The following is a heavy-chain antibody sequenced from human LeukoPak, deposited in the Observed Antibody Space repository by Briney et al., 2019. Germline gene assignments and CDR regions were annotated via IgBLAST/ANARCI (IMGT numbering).Heavy chain of an antibody. CDR1: ALTFNSCG. D-gene: IGHD3-22*01. CDR3: AKDRSYYDSGGFRNFDY. CDR2: IRNDGSNS. Sequence: PGGSLRLSCAASALTFNSCGMHWVRQAPGKGLEWVAFIRNDGSNSYYADSVEGRFTISRDNSKNTLYLQMNSLRPEDTAVYYCAKDRSYYDSGGFRNFDYWGQGTLVTVSS. V-gene: IGHV3-30*02. J-gene: IGHJ4*02.